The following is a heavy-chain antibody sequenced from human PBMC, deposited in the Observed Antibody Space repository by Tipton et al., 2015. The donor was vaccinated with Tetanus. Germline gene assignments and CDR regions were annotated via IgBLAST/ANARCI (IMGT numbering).Heavy chain of an antibody. CDR1: GGSMNSYY. CDR3: ARANYDSFKKGPFDS. V-gene: IGHV4-59*01. J-gene: IGHJ4*02. CDR2: ISGSGTT. Sequence: GLVKPSETLSLICTVSGGSMNSYYWSWIRQPPGKGLEWLAYISGSGTTNSNYYLKSRITMTRDTSRNQFSLTLTSVTAADTAVYYCARANYDSFKKGPFDSWGQGSLVIVSS. D-gene: IGHD3-3*01.